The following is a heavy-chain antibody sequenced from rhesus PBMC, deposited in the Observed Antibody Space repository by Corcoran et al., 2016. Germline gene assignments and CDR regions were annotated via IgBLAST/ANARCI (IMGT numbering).Heavy chain of an antibody. CDR2: ISGSSGST. J-gene: IGHJ4*01. CDR3: ARDGYSGYTFDY. D-gene: IGHD5-30*01. CDR1: GGSIRRSHW. Sequence: QVQLQESGPGLVKTSETLSLTCAVPGGSIRRSHWLSWIRQPPAKGMEWIGYISGSSGSTYYNPSLKSRVTSSKDTSKNQFSLKLSSVTAADTAVYYCARDGYSGYTFDYWGQGVLVTVSS. V-gene: IGHV4S19*01.